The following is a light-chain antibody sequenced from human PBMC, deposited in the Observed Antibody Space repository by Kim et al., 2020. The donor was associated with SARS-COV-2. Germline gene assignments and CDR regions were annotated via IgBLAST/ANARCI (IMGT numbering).Light chain of an antibody. CDR2: RNT. J-gene: IGLJ2*01. Sequence: KITICCAGSTSNIGSNYIYWYQQFPGTAPKLLIYRNTLRPSGVPDRFSCSKSGTSASLAISGLRSEDEATYYCEVWDDSLSGVVFGGGTQLTVL. CDR1: TSNIGSNY. CDR3: EVWDDSLSGVV. V-gene: IGLV1-47*01.